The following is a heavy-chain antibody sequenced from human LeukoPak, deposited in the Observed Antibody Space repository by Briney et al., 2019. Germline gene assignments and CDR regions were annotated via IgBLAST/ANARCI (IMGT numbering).Heavy chain of an antibody. J-gene: IGHJ4*02. CDR2: IYYSGST. CDR1: GGSISSSSYY. D-gene: IGHD3-10*01. V-gene: IGHV4-39*07. Sequence: TSETLSLTCTVSGGSISSSSYYWGWIRQPPGKGLEWIGSIYYSGSTNYNPSLKSRVTISVDTSKNQFSLKLSSVTAADTAVYYCARDKVPYYFDYWGQGTLVTVSS. CDR3: ARDKVPYYFDY.